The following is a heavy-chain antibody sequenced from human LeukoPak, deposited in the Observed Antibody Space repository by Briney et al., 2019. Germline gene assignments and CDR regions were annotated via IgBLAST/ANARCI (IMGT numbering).Heavy chain of an antibody. V-gene: IGHV3-23*01. CDR1: GFTFSSYA. CDR3: AKVGLNYYDSSGPHFDY. D-gene: IGHD3-22*01. Sequence: PGGSLRPSCAASGFTFSSYAMSWVRQAPGKGLEWVSAISGSGGGTYYADSVKGRFTISRDNSKNTLYLQMNSLRAEDTAVYYCAKVGLNYYDSSGPHFDYWGQGTLVTVSS. J-gene: IGHJ4*02. CDR2: ISGSGGGT.